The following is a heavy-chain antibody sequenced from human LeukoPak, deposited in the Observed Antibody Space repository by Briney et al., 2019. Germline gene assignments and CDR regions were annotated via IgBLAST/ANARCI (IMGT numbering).Heavy chain of an antibody. V-gene: IGHV4-59*01. J-gene: IGHJ5*02. CDR3: ARGGYYGSGNDFRFDP. CDR1: GGSIKRYY. D-gene: IGHD3-10*01. Sequence: SETLSLTCTVSGGSIKRYYWSWIRQPPGRGLECIEYIHYTGSTNYNPSLKSRVTISVDTSKSQFSLQLSSVTAADTAIYYCARGGYYGSGNDFRFDPWGQGTLVTVSS. CDR2: IHYTGST.